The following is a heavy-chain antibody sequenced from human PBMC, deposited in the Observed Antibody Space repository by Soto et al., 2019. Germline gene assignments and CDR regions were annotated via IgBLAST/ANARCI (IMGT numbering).Heavy chain of an antibody. CDR3: ERGFVWVDS. CDR2: IDYSGST. D-gene: IGHD2-15*01. Sequence: SETLSLTCTVSGGSISSYYWSWVRQPPGKGLEWIGYIDYSGSTNYSPSLKSRVTTSVDTSKNQFSLKLTSVTAADTAVDYCERGFVWVDSWRQGNLVTVSS. J-gene: IGHJ5*01. CDR1: GGSISSYY. V-gene: IGHV4-59*01.